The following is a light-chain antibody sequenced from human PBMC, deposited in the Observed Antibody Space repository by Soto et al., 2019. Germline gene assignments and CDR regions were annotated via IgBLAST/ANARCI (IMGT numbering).Light chain of an antibody. CDR2: GAS. Sequence: DILMTQSPATLSVSPGERVTLSCRASRSVSSDLAWSQQKPGQAPRLLIYGASIRATGIPARFSGSGSGTDFTLTINSLQSEDSAVYYCQQYGSSPLTFGGGTKVEIK. V-gene: IGKV3-15*01. CDR1: RSVSSD. J-gene: IGKJ4*01. CDR3: QQYGSSPLT.